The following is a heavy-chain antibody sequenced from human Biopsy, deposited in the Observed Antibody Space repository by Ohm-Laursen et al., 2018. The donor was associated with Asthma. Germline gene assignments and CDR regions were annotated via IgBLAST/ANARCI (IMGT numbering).Heavy chain of an antibody. D-gene: IGHD6-13*01. V-gene: IGHV4-34*01. CDR2: INHSGST. J-gene: IGHJ6*02. CDR1: GGSFSGYY. Sequence: SDTLSLTCSVYGGSFSGYYWSWIRQPPGKGLEWIGEINHSGSTNYNPSLKSRVTISVDTSKNQFSLKLSSVTAADTAVYYCARITNDRIAAAGRYYYYGMDVWGQGTTVTVS. CDR3: ARITNDRIAAAGRYYYYGMDV.